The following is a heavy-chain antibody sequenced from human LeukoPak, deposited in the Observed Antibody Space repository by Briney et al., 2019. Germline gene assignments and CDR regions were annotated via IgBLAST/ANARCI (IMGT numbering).Heavy chain of an antibody. CDR3: ARDWDPYGDYGPFDC. Sequence: PGGSLRLSCAASGFTFSSYEMNWVRQAPGKGLEWVSYISSSGSTIYYADSVKGRFTISRDNAKNSLYLQMNSLRAEDTAVYYCARDWDPYGDYGPFDCWGQGTLVTVSS. CDR2: ISSSGSTI. V-gene: IGHV3-48*03. D-gene: IGHD4-17*01. CDR1: GFTFSSYE. J-gene: IGHJ4*02.